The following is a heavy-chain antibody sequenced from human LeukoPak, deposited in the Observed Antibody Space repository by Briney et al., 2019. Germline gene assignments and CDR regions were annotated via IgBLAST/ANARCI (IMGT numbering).Heavy chain of an antibody. CDR2: ITSSSSFI. CDR1: GFTFSSYS. D-gene: IGHD6-13*01. Sequence: GGSLRLSCAASGFTFSSYSMNWVRQAPGKGLEWVSSITSSSSFIYYSDSVKGRFTISRDNTKNTLYLQMNSPRAEDTAVYYCARGGPAAGRFDYWGQGTLVTVSS. CDR3: ARGGPAAGRFDY. J-gene: IGHJ4*02. V-gene: IGHV3-21*01.